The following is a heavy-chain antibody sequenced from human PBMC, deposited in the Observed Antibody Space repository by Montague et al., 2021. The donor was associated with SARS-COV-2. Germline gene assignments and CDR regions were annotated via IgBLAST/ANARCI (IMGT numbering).Heavy chain of an antibody. J-gene: IGHJ5*02. D-gene: IGHD5-24*01. CDR3: AREDRWKWFDP. Sequence: SETLSLTCSVSGGSISSDYWSWIRQSPGKGLEWMGNIYYRGTTNYNPSLKSRVTFSVDTSKNQFSLKLISVTATDTDMYFCAREDRWKWFDPWGQGVLVTVSS. CDR1: GGSISSDY. CDR2: IYYRGTT. V-gene: IGHV4-59*01.